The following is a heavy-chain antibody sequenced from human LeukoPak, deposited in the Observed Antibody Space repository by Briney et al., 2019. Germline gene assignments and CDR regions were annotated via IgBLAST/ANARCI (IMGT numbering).Heavy chain of an antibody. CDR3: ARGGGVTTYDY. V-gene: IGHV4-61*02. CDR1: GGSISSGSYY. D-gene: IGHD4-17*01. J-gene: IGHJ4*02. CDR2: IYTSGST. Sequence: PSETLSLTCTVSGGSISSGSYYWSWIRQPAGKGLEWIGRIYTSGSTNYNPSLKSRVTMSVDTSKNQFSLKLSSVTAADTAVYYCARGGGVTTYDYWGQGTLVTVSS.